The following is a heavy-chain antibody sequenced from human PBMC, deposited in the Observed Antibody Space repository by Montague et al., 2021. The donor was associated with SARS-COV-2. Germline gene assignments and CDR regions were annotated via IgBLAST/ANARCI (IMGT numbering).Heavy chain of an antibody. CDR2: INHGGST. Sequence: SETLSLTCAVYVGSFSGHYWSWIRQPPGKGLEWIGEINHGGSTNYNPSLRSRVTISVDTSKSQFSLKLTSMTAADTAVYYCARIGDGHNKPPSYWGQGTRVTVSS. V-gene: IGHV4-34*01. D-gene: IGHD5-24*01. CDR1: VGSFSGHY. CDR3: ARIGDGHNKPPSY. J-gene: IGHJ4*02.